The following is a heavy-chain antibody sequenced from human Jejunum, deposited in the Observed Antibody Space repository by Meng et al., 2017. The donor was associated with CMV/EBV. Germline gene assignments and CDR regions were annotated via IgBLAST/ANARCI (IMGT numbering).Heavy chain of an antibody. CDR2: IRYDGSDE. CDR3: AKLLSSDLDF. Sequence: GRLVESGGGVVQPGGSLRLSCAASGLAFSTYAMHWGRQATGKGLEWVAFIRYDGSDEYYADSVKGRFTISRDNSKNTLFLQMNSLRPEDTAVYYCAKLLSSDLDFWGQGTLVTVSS. V-gene: IGHV3-30*02. D-gene: IGHD6-25*01. CDR1: GLAFSTYA. J-gene: IGHJ4*02.